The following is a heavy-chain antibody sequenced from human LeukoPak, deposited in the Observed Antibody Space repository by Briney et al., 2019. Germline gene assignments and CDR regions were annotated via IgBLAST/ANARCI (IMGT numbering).Heavy chain of an antibody. D-gene: IGHD6-19*01. CDR3: AALYSSGWRPFDY. CDR2: IVVGSGNT. CDR1: GFTFTSSA. Sequence: GASVKVSCKASGFTFTSSAVQWVRQARGQGLEWIGWIVVGSGNTNYAQKFQERVTITRDMSTSTAYMELSSLRSEDTAVYYCAALYSSGWRPFDYWGQGTLVTVSS. V-gene: IGHV1-58*01. J-gene: IGHJ4*02.